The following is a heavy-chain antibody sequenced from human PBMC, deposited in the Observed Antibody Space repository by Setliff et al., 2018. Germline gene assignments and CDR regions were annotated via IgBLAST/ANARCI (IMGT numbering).Heavy chain of an antibody. V-gene: IGHV3-15*01. Sequence: VGSLRLSCSVSGITFKNAWMTWVRQAPGKGPEWVGRIKSSREGATSDYGAPAKGRFTISRDDSKNMIYLQMNNLKSDDTGFYYCTTGPRDSRNYMTWLDSWGQGTLVTVSS. CDR1: GITFKNAW. CDR2: IKSSREGATS. J-gene: IGHJ5*01. CDR3: TTGPRDSRNYMTWLDS. D-gene: IGHD4-4*01.